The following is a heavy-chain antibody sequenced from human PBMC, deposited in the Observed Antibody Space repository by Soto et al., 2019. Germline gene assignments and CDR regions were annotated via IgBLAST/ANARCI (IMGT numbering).Heavy chain of an antibody. CDR3: AADATAWQQMVPSDY. Sequence: AAVKVSCKASGFTFTSSAFQWVRQARGQRLEWIGWIAVGSGYTNYAQRFQDRVTLTRDMSTATTYMELSRLTSEDTAIYYCAADATAWQQMVPSDYWGQGTLVTVSS. V-gene: IGHV1-58*01. J-gene: IGHJ4*02. D-gene: IGHD2-8*01. CDR2: IAVGSGYT. CDR1: GFTFTSSA.